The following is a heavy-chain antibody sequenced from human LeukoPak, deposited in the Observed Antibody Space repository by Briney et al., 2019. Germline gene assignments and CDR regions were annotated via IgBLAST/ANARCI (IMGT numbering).Heavy chain of an antibody. J-gene: IGHJ3*01. V-gene: IGHV3-7*01. D-gene: IGHD2-8*01. CDR1: GFKFNNYW. CDR2: IKQDSSEE. CDR3: AKGDNGALHF. Sequence: GGSVRLSCAASGFKFNNYWMNWVRQAPGKGLEWVANIKQDSSEEHYVDSVRGRFTISRDNAKNSLYLQMNSLRVEDTAVYYCAKGDNGALHFWGRGTMVTVSS.